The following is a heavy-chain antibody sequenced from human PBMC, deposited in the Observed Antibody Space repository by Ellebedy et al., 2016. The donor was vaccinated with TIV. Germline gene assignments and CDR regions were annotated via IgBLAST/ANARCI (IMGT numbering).Heavy chain of an antibody. J-gene: IGHJ4*02. CDR2: IRSTGSDK. CDR3: ARVVGDTSSRPHFDS. D-gene: IGHD1-26*01. V-gene: IGHV3-48*02. Sequence: GESLKISCVASGFTFSNYNMNWVRQSPGKGLEWVSSIRSTGSDKYYADSVQGRFTISRDNAKTSLYLQMNSLRDEDTAVYYCARVVGDTSSRPHFDSWGQGTLVTVSS. CDR1: GFTFSNYN.